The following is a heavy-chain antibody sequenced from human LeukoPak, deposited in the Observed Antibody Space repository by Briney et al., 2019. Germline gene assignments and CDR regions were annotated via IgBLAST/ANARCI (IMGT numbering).Heavy chain of an antibody. CDR1: GYTFISYG. CDR2: ISTYNGNT. Sequence: GASVKVSCKASGYTFISYGISWVRQAPGQGLEWMGWISTYNGNTKYAQKLQGRVTMTTDTSTSTAYMELRSLRSDDTAVYYCARDRGYYYDSSGYHPFDPWGQGTLVTVSS. V-gene: IGHV1-18*01. D-gene: IGHD3-22*01. J-gene: IGHJ5*02. CDR3: ARDRGYYYDSSGYHPFDP.